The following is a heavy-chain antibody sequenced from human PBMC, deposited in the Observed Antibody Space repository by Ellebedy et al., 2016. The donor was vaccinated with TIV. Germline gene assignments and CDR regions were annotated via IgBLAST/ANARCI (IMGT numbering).Heavy chain of an antibody. CDR2: ISGSGGST. D-gene: IGHD4-17*01. Sequence: PGGSLRLSCEASGFSFDIYSMHWVRQAPGKGLEWVSGISGSGGSTYYADSVKGRFTISRDNSKNTLYLQMNSLRAEDTAVYYCANQADYGVHDAFDIWGQGTKVTVSS. CDR1: GFSFDIYS. CDR3: ANQADYGVHDAFDI. J-gene: IGHJ3*02. V-gene: IGHV3-23*01.